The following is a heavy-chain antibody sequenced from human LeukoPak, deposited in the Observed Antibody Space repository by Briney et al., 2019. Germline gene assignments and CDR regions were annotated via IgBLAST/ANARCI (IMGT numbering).Heavy chain of an antibody. CDR2: IRYDGSNK. CDR3: ASKRTPAYYYGSGSYYIY. D-gene: IGHD3-10*01. Sequence: GGSLRLSCAASGFTFSSYGMHWVRQAPGKGLEWVAFIRYDGSNKYYADSVKGRFTISRDNSKNTLYLQMNSLRAEDTAVYYCASKRTPAYYYGSGSYYIYWGQGTLVTVSS. CDR1: GFTFSSYG. V-gene: IGHV3-30*02. J-gene: IGHJ4*02.